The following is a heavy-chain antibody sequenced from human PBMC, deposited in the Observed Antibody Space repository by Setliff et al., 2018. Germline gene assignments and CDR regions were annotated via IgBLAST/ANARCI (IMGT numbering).Heavy chain of an antibody. D-gene: IGHD3-3*01. CDR2: IGNIGTKI. J-gene: IGHJ4*02. Sequence: SLKISCVASGFRFSDYEMNWVRQAPGKGLEWVSYIGNIGTKISYTDSVKGRFTVSRDDAKNSLYLQMNNLRAEDTATYYCARGDTIFGVIINSIGGRYFDYWGQGTLVTVSS. V-gene: IGHV3-48*03. CDR1: GFRFSDYE. CDR3: ARGDTIFGVIINSIGGRYFDY.